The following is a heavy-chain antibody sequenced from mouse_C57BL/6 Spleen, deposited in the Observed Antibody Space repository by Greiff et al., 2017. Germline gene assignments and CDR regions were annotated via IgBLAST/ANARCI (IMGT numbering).Heavy chain of an antibody. D-gene: IGHD2-3*01. V-gene: IGHV1-55*01. CDR3: AREGDDGYYRDY. J-gene: IGHJ2*01. CDR2: IYPGSGST. Sequence: QVHVKQSGAELVKPGASVKMSCKASGYTFTSYWITWVKQRPGQGLEWIGDIYPGSGSTNYNEKFKSKATLTVDTSSSTAYMQLSSLTSEDSAVYYCAREGDDGYYRDYWGQGTTLTVSS. CDR1: GYTFTSYW.